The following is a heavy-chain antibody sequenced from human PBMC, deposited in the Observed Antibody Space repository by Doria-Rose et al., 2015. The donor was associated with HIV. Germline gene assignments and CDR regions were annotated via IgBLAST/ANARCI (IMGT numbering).Heavy chain of an antibody. J-gene: IGHJ4*02. CDR3: ARIKSSRWYHKYYFDF. D-gene: IGHD6-13*01. Sequence: VTLKESGPVLVKPTETLTLTCTDSGVSLSSPGMGVSWIRQPPGKALEWLANIFSDDERSYTTSLKSRLTISRGTSRSQVVLTVTDMDPVDSATYYCARIKSSRWYHKYYFDFWGQGTLVIVSA. CDR2: IFSDDER. CDR1: GVSLSSPGMG. V-gene: IGHV2-26*01.